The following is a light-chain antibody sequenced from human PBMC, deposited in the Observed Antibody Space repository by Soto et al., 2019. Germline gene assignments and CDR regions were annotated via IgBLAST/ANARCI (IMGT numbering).Light chain of an antibody. CDR1: ESISRH. V-gene: IGKV1-39*01. Sequence: DIQMTQSPSSLSASVGDRVTITCRASESISRHLNWYQQKPGKAPNLLIYAASNLQTGVPSRFSGSGSGTDFTLTISSLQPEDFATYYCQQSYSILSFSFGQGTRLEIK. CDR2: AAS. J-gene: IGKJ5*01. CDR3: QQSYSILSFS.